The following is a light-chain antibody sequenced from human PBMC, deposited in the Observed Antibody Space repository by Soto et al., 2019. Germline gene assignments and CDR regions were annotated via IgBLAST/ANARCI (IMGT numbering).Light chain of an antibody. CDR1: SSDVGGYNY. V-gene: IGLV2-14*01. CDR3: SSYTSSSPYV. J-gene: IGLJ1*01. Sequence: QSALTQPVSVSGSPGQSITISCTGTSSDVGGYNYVSWYQQHPGKATKLMIYEVTNRPSGVSNRFSGSKSGNTASLTIYGLQAEEEADYYCSSYTSSSPYVFGPRTKITVL. CDR2: EVT.